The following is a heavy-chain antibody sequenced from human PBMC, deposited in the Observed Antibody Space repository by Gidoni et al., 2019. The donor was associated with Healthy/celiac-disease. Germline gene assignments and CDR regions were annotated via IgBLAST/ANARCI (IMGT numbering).Heavy chain of an antibody. CDR2: ISSSSSYI. D-gene: IGHD1-20*01. J-gene: IGHJ2*01. CDR1: GFTFSSYS. Sequence: EVQLVESGGGLVKPGGSLRLSCAPSGFTFSSYSMNWVRQDPGKGLEWVSSISSSSSYIYYADSVKGRFTISRDNAKNSLYLQMNSLRAEDTAVYYCARITVWYFDLWGRGTLVTVSS. V-gene: IGHV3-21*01. CDR3: ARITVWYFDL.